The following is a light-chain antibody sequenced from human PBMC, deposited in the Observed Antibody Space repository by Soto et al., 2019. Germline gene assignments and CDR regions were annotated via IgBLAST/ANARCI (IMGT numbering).Light chain of an antibody. CDR2: GAS. J-gene: IGKJ3*01. Sequence: EIVMTQSPATLSVSPGERATLSCGASQSVSSNLAWYQQKPGQAPRLLIYGASSRATGIPARFSGGGSGAEFTLTISSLQSEDFAVYYCQQYNNWPITFGPGTKVDIK. CDR3: QQYNNWPIT. V-gene: IGKV3-15*01. CDR1: QSVSSN.